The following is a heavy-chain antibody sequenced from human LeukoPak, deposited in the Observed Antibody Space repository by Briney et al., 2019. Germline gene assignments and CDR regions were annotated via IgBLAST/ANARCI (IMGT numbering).Heavy chain of an antibody. J-gene: IGHJ3*02. CDR3: ARDHQLPPVAFEI. CDR1: GYSISSGYY. CDR2: IYHSGST. D-gene: IGHD2-2*01. Sequence: SETLSLTCAVSGYSISSGYYWGWIRQPPGKGLEWIGSIYHSGSTYYNPSLKSRVTISVDTSKNQFSLKLSSVTAADTAVYYCARDHQLPPVAFEIWGQGTMVTVSS. V-gene: IGHV4-38-2*02.